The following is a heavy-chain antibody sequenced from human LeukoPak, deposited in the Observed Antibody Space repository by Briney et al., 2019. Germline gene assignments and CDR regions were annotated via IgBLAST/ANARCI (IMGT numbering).Heavy chain of an antibody. D-gene: IGHD7-27*01. V-gene: IGHV3-23*01. J-gene: IGHJ4*02. CDR1: GYIFSDHA. Sequence: GGSLRLSCAASGYIFSDHAMHWVRQAPGKGLEWVSTITTSDGNTYYADSVKGRFTVSRDNSKNTLYLQMNSLRAEDTAVYYCAKDGGLWVSAHWGDSWGRGTLVTVSS. CDR2: ITTSDGNT. CDR3: AKDGGLWVSAHWGDS.